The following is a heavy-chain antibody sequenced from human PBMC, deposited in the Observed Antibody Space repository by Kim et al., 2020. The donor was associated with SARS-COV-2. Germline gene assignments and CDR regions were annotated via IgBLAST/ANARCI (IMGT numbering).Heavy chain of an antibody. J-gene: IGHJ6*01. CDR2: VSYEGSNK. CDR1: GFPFGDFG. V-gene: IGHV3-30*18. CDR3: AKDLAHDFSKYYYYGMDV. Sequence: GRSLRLSCVASGFPFGDFGMHWVRQAPGKGLECVAVVSYEGSNKYYADSVKGRFTSSRDNSKNILYLEMNSLRPEDTAIYYCAKDLAHDFSKYYYYGMDV. D-gene: IGHD4-4*01.